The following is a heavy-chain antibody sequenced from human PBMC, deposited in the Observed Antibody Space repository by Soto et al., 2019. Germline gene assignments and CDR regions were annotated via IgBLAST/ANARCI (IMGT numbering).Heavy chain of an antibody. D-gene: IGHD3-22*01. CDR2: IIPIFGTA. Sequence: SVKVSCKASGGTFSSYAISWVRQAPGQGLEWVGGIIPIFGTANYAQKFQGRVTITADESTSTAYMELSSLRSEDTAVYYCASGYYYDSSGYWAVDVWGQGTTVTVSS. J-gene: IGHJ6*02. V-gene: IGHV1-69*13. CDR1: GGTFSSYA. CDR3: ASGYYYDSSGYWAVDV.